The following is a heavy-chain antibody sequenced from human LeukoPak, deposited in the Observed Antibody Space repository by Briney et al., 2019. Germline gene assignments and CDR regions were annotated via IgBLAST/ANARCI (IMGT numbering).Heavy chain of an antibody. CDR1: GFTFDDYG. Sequence: PGGSLRLSCAASGFTFDDYGVSWVRQAPGKGLEWVSGINWNGGSTGYADSVKGRFTISRDNAKNSLYLQMNSLRAEDTALYHCARGSGSSSANWFDPWGQGTLVTVSS. CDR3: ARGSGSSSANWFDP. CDR2: INWNGGST. J-gene: IGHJ5*02. D-gene: IGHD6-6*01. V-gene: IGHV3-20*01.